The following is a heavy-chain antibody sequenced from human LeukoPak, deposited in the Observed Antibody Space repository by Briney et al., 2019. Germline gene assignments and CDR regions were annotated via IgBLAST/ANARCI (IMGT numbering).Heavy chain of an antibody. V-gene: IGHV3-30*04. Sequence: PGGSLRLSCAASGFTFSGYAMHWVRQAPGKGLEWVAVISYDGSNKYYADSVKGRFTISRDNSKNTLYLQMNSLRAEDTAVYYCARCRADSSGYYYQNLHFDYWGQGTLVTVSS. J-gene: IGHJ4*02. CDR1: GFTFSGYA. D-gene: IGHD3-22*01. CDR2: ISYDGSNK. CDR3: ARCRADSSGYYYQNLHFDY.